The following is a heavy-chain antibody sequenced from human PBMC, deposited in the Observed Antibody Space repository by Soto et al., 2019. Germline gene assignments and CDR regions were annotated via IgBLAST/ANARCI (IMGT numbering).Heavy chain of an antibody. Sequence: QLQLQESGPGLVKPSETLSLTCTVSGGSISSSSYYWGWIRQPPGKGLEWIGSIYYSGSTYYNPSLKSRVTIPQDTSKNHFSRMLGSVTAEVRAVYYCAMRGDVTTALVVFQHLGQGTLVPVPS. CDR2: IYYSGST. V-gene: IGHV4-39*02. CDR1: GGSISSSSYY. CDR3: AMRGDVTTALVVFQH. D-gene: IGHD5-18*01. J-gene: IGHJ1*01.